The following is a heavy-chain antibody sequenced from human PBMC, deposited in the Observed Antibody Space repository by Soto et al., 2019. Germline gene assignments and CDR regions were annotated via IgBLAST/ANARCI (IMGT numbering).Heavy chain of an antibody. V-gene: IGHV4-31*03. CDR1: GGSISSGGYY. Sequence: SETLSLTCTVSGGSISSGGYYWSWVRQHPGKGLEWIGYIYYSGSTYYNPSLKSRVTISVDTSKNQFSLKLCSVTAADTAVYYCSRVCPDRGSGSYLLYYYYFDKDVCGKGTTVTVSS. D-gene: IGHD3-10*01. CDR3: SRVCPDRGSGSYLLYYYYFDKDV. J-gene: IGHJ6*03. CDR2: IYYSGST.